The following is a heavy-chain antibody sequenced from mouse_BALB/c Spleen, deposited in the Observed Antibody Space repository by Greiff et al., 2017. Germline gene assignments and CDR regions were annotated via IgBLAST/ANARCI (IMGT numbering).Heavy chain of an antibody. D-gene: IGHD1-1*01. V-gene: IGHV5-12-2*01. CDR3: ARHPITTVVATDAMDY. CDR1: GFTFSSYT. CDR2: ISNGGGST. Sequence: EVKLVESGGGLVQPGGSLKLSCAASGFTFSSYTMSWVRQTPEKRLEWVAYISNGGGSTYYPDTVKGRFTISRDNAKNTLYLQMSSLKSEDTAMYYCARHPITTVVATDAMDYWGQGTSVTVSS. J-gene: IGHJ4*01.